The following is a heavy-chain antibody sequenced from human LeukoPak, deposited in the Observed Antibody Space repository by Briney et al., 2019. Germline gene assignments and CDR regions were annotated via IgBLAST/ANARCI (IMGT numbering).Heavy chain of an antibody. CDR2: IYYSGST. Sequence: SETLSLTCTVSGGSISSYYLCWSRQRPGKGLEWIGYIYYSGSTNYNPSLKSRVTISVDTSKNQFSLKLSSVTAADTAVYYCARLDCSSTSCYYPDYWGQGTLVTVSS. J-gene: IGHJ4*02. CDR1: GGSISSYY. CDR3: ARLDCSSTSCYYPDY. V-gene: IGHV4-59*01. D-gene: IGHD2-2*01.